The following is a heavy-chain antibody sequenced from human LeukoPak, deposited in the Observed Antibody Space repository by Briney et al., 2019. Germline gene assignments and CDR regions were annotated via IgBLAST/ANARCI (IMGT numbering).Heavy chain of an antibody. CDR1: GYTFTVYY. Sequence: ASVKVSCKASGYTFTVYYMHWVRQAPGQGLEWMGWINPNSGGTNYAQKFQGRVTMTRDTSISTAYMELSRLRSDDTAVYYCARSYCSSTSCSVNNWFDPWGQGTLVTVSS. V-gene: IGHV1-2*02. CDR2: INPNSGGT. J-gene: IGHJ5*02. CDR3: ARSYCSSTSCSVNNWFDP. D-gene: IGHD2-2*01.